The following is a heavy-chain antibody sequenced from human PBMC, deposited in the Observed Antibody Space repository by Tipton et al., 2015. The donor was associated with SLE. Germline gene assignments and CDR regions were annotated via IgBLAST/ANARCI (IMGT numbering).Heavy chain of an antibody. CDR2: IYYSGST. V-gene: IGHV4-59*01. CDR3: ARGARGYSYGSDEDFDS. D-gene: IGHD5-18*01. J-gene: IGHJ4*02. CDR1: GGSISSYY. Sequence: LRLSCTVSGGSISSYYWSWIRQPPGKGLEWIGYIYYSGSTNYNPSLKSRVTFSVDRSKNQFSLNLRSVTAADTAVYYCARGARGYSYGSDEDFDSWGQGILVTVSS.